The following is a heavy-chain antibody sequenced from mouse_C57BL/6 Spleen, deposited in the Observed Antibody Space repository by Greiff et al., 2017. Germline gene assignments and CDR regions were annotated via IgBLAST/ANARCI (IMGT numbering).Heavy chain of an antibody. CDR1: GYSITSGYY. D-gene: IGHD1-1*01. J-gene: IGHJ2*01. CDR3: ARDRTTVVATDYFDY. V-gene: IGHV3-6*01. Sequence: VQLKESGPGLVKPSQSLSLTCSVTGYSITSGYYWNWIRQFPGNKLEWMGYISYDGSNNYNPSLKNRISITRDTSKNQFFLKLNSVTTEDTATYYCARDRTTVVATDYFDYWGQGTTLTVSS. CDR2: ISYDGSN.